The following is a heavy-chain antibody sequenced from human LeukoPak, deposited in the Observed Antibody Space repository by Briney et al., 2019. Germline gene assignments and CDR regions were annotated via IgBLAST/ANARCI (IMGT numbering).Heavy chain of an antibody. V-gene: IGHV3-23*01. J-gene: IGHJ4*02. Sequence: GGSLRLSCAASGFTFSSSSMSWVRQAPGKGLEWVSVISGSGGSTDYADSVKGRFTISRDNSKNTLYLQINSLRAEDTTVYYCAKGSGWYVWGQGTLVTVSS. CDR3: AKGSGWYV. D-gene: IGHD6-19*01. CDR1: GFTFSSSS. CDR2: ISGSGGST.